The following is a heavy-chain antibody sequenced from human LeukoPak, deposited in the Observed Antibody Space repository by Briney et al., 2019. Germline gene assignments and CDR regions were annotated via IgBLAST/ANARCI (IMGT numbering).Heavy chain of an antibody. V-gene: IGHV4-59*01. D-gene: IGHD5-24*01. CDR1: GGSINSYY. Sequence: LGTLSLTCTVSGGSINSYYWSWIRQPPGKGLEWIRHMYCSGGTNYNPSLKSRVTISVDTSKNQFSLKLSSVTAADTAVYYCTRRCKDAYTLYCFDYWGQGTLVTVSS. CDR2: MYCSGGT. J-gene: IGHJ4*02. CDR3: TRRCKDAYTLYCFDY.